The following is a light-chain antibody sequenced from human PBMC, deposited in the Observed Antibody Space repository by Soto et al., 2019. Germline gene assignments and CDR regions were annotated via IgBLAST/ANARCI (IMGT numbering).Light chain of an antibody. V-gene: IGLV2-14*03. Sequence: QSALTQPASVSGSPGHSITISCAGTSSDVGGYNYVSWYQHHPGKAPKLMIYDVSNRPSGVSNRFSGSKSGSTASLTISGLQAEDEADYWCSSYTSSSTLVVFGGGTKITVL. CDR1: SSDVGGYNY. CDR3: SSYTSSSTLVV. J-gene: IGLJ2*01. CDR2: DVS.